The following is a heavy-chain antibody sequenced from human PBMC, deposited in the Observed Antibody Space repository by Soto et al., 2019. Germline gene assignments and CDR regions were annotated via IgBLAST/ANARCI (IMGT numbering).Heavy chain of an antibody. CDR2: IYYSGST. CDR1: GGSISSSSYY. CDR3: AGRFYNYFDY. J-gene: IGHJ4*02. Sequence: SETLSLTCTVSGGSISSSSYYWSWIRQPPGKGLEWIGYIYYSGSTNYNPSLKSRVTISVDTSKNQFSLKLSSVTAADTAVYYCAGRFYNYFDYWGQGILVTVSS. D-gene: IGHD1-1*01. V-gene: IGHV4-61*01.